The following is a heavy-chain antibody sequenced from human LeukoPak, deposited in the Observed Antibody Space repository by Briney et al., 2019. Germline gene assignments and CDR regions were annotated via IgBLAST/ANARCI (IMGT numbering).Heavy chain of an antibody. D-gene: IGHD5-18*01. V-gene: IGHV3-23*01. J-gene: IGHJ2*01. CDR1: GFIFSRYG. CDR2: IGGSGSTT. CDR3: AKDTASSWWYFDL. Sequence: GGSLRLSCAASGFIFSRYGMSWVRQAPGKGVEWVSAIGGSGSTTYYADSVKGRFTISRDNSKNTLYLQMNSLRAEDTAVYYCAKDTASSWWYFDLWGRGTLVTVSS.